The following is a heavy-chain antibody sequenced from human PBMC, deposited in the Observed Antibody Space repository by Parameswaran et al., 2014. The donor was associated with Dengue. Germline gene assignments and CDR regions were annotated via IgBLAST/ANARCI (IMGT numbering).Heavy chain of an antibody. V-gene: IGHV1-2*02. D-gene: IGHD3-10*02. CDR3: ARGAGSRFGDLFDGAFDI. Sequence: WVRQAPGQGLEWMGWIHPNSGGTNYARKFQGRVTMTRDTSINTVYMELNRLKSDDSAVYYCARGAGSRFGDLFDGAFDIWGQGTMVTVSS. CDR2: IHPNSGGT. J-gene: IGHJ3*02.